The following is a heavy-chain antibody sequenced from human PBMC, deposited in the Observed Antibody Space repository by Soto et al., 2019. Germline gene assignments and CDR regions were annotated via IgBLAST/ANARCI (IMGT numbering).Heavy chain of an antibody. Sequence: EEQLVESGGGLVEPGGSLRLSCAASGFIFRNTWINWVRQAPGKGLEWVGRIKTKIEGGTTNYAAPVKGRFTVSGDDSKNTVYLHMNSLRTEDTAVYYCTADIPNISANYGMDVWGQGTTVTVSS. CDR1: GFIFRNTW. CDR2: IKTKIEGGTT. V-gene: IGHV3-15*07. J-gene: IGHJ6*02. CDR3: TADIPNISANYGMDV. D-gene: IGHD6-25*01.